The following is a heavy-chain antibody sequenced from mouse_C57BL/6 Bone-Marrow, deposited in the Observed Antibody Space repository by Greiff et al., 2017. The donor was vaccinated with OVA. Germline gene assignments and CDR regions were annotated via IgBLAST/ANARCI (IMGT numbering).Heavy chain of an antibody. V-gene: IGHV5-4*01. D-gene: IGHD1-1*01. CDR1: GFTFSSYA. CDR2: ISDGGSYT. Sequence: EVHLVESGGGLVKPGGSLKLSCAASGFTFSSYAMSWVRQTPEKRLEWVATISDGGSYTYYPDNVKGRFTISRDNAKNYLYLQMSHLKSEDTAMYYCARALLLRFLYYAMDYWGQGTSVTVSS. CDR3: ARALLLRFLYYAMDY. J-gene: IGHJ4*01.